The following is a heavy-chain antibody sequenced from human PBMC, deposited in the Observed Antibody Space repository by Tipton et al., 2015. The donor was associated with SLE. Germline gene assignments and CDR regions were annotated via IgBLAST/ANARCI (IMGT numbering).Heavy chain of an antibody. J-gene: IGHJ4*02. D-gene: IGHD1-26*01. CDR2: IYYSGST. V-gene: IGHV4-59*01. Sequence: TLSLTCTVSGGSISSYYWSWIRQPPGKGLEWIGYIYYSGSTNYNPSLKSRVTISVDTSKNQFSLKLSSVTAADTAVYYCARNPPASYRGYYFDYWGQGTLVTVSS. CDR3: ARNPPASYRGYYFDY. CDR1: GGSISSYY.